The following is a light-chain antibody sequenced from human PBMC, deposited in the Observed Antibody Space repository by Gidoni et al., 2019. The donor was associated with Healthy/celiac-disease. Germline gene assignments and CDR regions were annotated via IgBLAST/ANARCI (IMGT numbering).Light chain of an antibody. CDR3: QQYDNLLALT. V-gene: IGKV1-33*01. J-gene: IGKJ4*01. CDR2: DAS. Sequence: DIQMTQSPSSLSASVGDRVTITCQASQDIRNYLNWYQQKPGKAPKLMIYDASNLETGVPSRLSGSGSGTDFTFTISSLQTEDIATYYCQQYDNLLALTFGGGTKVEIK. CDR1: QDIRNY.